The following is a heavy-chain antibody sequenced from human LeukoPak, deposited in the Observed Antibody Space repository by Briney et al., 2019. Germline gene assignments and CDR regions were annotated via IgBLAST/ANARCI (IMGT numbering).Heavy chain of an antibody. D-gene: IGHD6-13*01. CDR2: INPSGTIT. J-gene: IGHJ4*02. V-gene: IGHV1-46*01. CDR1: GITFTSYY. CDR3: ALIAPPHN. Sequence: GASVKVSCKASGITFTSYYIHWVRQAPGRGLEWMGKINPSGTITTYAPKYQGRVTVTKDTSTNTVYMELSSLRSDDMAVYYCALIAPPHNWGQGTLVTVSS.